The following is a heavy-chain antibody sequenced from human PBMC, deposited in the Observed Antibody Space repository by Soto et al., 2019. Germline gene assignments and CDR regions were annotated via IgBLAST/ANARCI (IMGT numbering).Heavy chain of an antibody. CDR1: GGTFSSYA. V-gene: IGHV1-69*13. Sequence: SVKVSCKASGGTFSSYAISWVRQAPGQGLEWMGGIIPIFGTANYAQKFQGRVTITADESTSTAYMELSSLRSEDTAVYYCAKDREGGYVPFGYWGQGTLVTVSS. J-gene: IGHJ4*02. CDR3: AKDREGGYVPFGY. D-gene: IGHD5-12*01. CDR2: IIPIFGTA.